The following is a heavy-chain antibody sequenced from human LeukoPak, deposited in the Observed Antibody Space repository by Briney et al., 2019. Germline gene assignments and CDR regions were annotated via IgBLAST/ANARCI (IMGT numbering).Heavy chain of an antibody. D-gene: IGHD5-18*01. CDR3: ARVLGGYSYGSDY. CDR1: GFTFSGDW. J-gene: IGHJ4*02. CDR2: SKSDGSST. Sequence: GGSLRLSCAVSGFTFSGDWMHWVRQAPGKGLVWVSRSKSDGSSTSYADSVKGRFTISRDNAKNTLYLQMNSLRAEDTAVYYCARVLGGYSYGSDYWGQGTLVTVSS. V-gene: IGHV3-74*01.